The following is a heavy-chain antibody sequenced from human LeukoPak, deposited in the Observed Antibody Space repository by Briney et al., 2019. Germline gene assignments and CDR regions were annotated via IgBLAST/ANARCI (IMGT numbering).Heavy chain of an antibody. CDR3: AGRTPFNGSGNYEYYFDY. CDR1: GGSISSSTYY. Sequence: PSETLSLTCTVSGGSISSSTYYWGWIRQPPGKGLEWIGSIYYSGSTYYNPSLKSRVTISVDTSKNQFSLKLSSVTAADTAVYYCAGRTPFNGSGNYEYYFDYWGQGTLVTVSS. CDR2: IYYSGST. J-gene: IGHJ4*02. V-gene: IGHV4-39*01. D-gene: IGHD3-10*01.